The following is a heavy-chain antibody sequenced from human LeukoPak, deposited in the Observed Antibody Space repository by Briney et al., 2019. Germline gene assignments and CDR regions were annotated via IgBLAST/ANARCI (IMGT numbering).Heavy chain of an antibody. J-gene: IGHJ6*02. D-gene: IGHD3-10*01. CDR3: ARALVRGVGSDYYYGMDV. CDR1: GGSISSGGYS. Sequence: SQTLSLTCAVSGGSISSGGYSWSWIRQPPGKGLEWIGYIYHSGSTYYNPSLKSRVTISVDRSKNQFSLKLSSVTAADTAVYYCARALVRGVGSDYYYGMDVWGQGTTVTVS. CDR2: IYHSGST. V-gene: IGHV4-30-2*01.